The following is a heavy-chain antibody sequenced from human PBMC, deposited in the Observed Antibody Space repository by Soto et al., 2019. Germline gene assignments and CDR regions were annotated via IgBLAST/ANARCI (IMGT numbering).Heavy chain of an antibody. CDR3: ARAINYVWGSYRHGNWVDP. Sequence: SETLSLTCAVYGGSFSGYYWSWIRQPPGEGLEWIGEINHSGSTNYNPSLKSRVTISVDTSKNQFSLKLSSVTAADTAVYYCARAINYVWGSYRHGNWVDPWGQGTLVTVS. J-gene: IGHJ5*02. D-gene: IGHD3-16*02. CDR2: INHSGST. V-gene: IGHV4-34*01. CDR1: GGSFSGYY.